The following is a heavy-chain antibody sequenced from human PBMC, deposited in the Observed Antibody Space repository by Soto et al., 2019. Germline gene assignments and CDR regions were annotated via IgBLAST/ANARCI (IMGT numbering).Heavy chain of an antibody. CDR3: ARDRYSYYDFWSGSLPYYYYGMDV. CDR1: GLTFSSYA. CDR2: ISYDGSNK. J-gene: IGHJ6*02. V-gene: IGHV3-30-3*01. D-gene: IGHD3-3*01. Sequence: GSLRLSCAASGLTFSSYAMHWVRQAPGKGLEWVAVISYDGSNKYYADSVKGRFTISRDNSKNSLYLQMNSLRAEDTAVYYCARDRYSYYDFWSGSLPYYYYGMDVWDQGTTVTVSS.